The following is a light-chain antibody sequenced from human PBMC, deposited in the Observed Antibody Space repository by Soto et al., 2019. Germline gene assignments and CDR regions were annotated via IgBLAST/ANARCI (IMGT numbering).Light chain of an antibody. V-gene: IGKV1-9*01. CDR1: QGISSY. CDR3: QQLNSYPRT. J-gene: IGKJ2*01. Sequence: DIQLTQSPSFLSASVGARVTITCRASQGISSYLAWYQQKPGKAPKLLIYAAFTLQSGVPSRFSGSGSGTEFTLTISSLQPEDFATDYCQQLNSYPRTFGQGTKLEIK. CDR2: AAF.